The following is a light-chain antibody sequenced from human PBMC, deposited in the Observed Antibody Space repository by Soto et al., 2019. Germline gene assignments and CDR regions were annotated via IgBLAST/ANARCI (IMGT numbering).Light chain of an antibody. J-gene: IGLJ2*01. CDR2: TNN. CDR3: AAWDDSLSGMV. CDR1: SSSIGSNL. V-gene: IGLV1-47*02. Sequence: QSVLTQPPSASGTPGQRVTISCSGSSSSIGSNLVYWYQQLPGTAPKLLIYTNNQRPSGVPDRFSGSKSGTSASLAISGLRSEDEAEYYCAAWDDSLSGMVFGGVTNLNVL.